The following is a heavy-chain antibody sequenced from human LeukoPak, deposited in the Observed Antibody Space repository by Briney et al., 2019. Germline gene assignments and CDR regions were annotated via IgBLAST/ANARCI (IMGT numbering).Heavy chain of an antibody. V-gene: IGHV4-39*07. CDR1: GGSISSSSYY. D-gene: IGHD2-15*01. Sequence: PSETLSLTCTVSGGSISSSSYYWGWIRQPPGKGLEWIGSIYYSGSTYYIPSLKSRVTISVDTSKNQFSLKLSSVTAADTAVYYCARGGDDSWAYYYYYMDVWGKGTTVTVSS. CDR3: ARGGDDSWAYYYYYMDV. J-gene: IGHJ6*03. CDR2: IYYSGST.